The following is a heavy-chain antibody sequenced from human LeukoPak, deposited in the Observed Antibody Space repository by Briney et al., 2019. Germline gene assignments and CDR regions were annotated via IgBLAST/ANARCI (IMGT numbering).Heavy chain of an antibody. J-gene: IGHJ4*02. V-gene: IGHV3-7*01. CDR1: GFTFSSHW. CDR3: ARVRLRSDSSGYSPFDD. D-gene: IGHD3-22*01. Sequence: PGGYLRLSCAASGFTFSSHWMSWVRQAPGKGLEWVANIEPDGGEKYYVGSVKGRFTISRDNAKNSLYLQMNSLRAEDTAVYYCARVRLRSDSSGYSPFDDWGQGTLATVSS. CDR2: IEPDGGEK.